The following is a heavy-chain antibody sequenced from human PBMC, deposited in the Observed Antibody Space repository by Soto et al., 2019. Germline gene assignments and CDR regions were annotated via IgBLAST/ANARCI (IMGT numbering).Heavy chain of an antibody. J-gene: IGHJ6*02. V-gene: IGHV4-59*01. D-gene: IGHD3-10*01. CDR1: GGSISSYY. Sequence: SETLSLTCTVSGGSISSYYWSWIRQPPGKGLEWIGYIYYSGSTNYNPSLKGRVTISVDTSENHFSLKLSSVTAADTAVYYCARENGGYYYDYGMDVWGQGTTVTVSS. CDR3: ARENGGYYYDYGMDV. CDR2: IYYSGST.